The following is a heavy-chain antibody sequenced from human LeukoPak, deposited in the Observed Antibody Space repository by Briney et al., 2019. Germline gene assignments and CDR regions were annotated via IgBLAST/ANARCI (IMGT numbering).Heavy chain of an antibody. J-gene: IGHJ5*02. D-gene: IGHD3-3*01. CDR3: AKDWSALRFLEWLLVP. Sequence: GGSLRLSCAASGFTFSSYGMHWVRQAPGKGLEWVAVIWYDGSNKYYADSVKGRFTISRDNSKNTLYLQVNSLRAEDTAVYYCAKDWSALRFLEWLLVPWGQGTLVTVSS. V-gene: IGHV3-33*06. CDR2: IWYDGSNK. CDR1: GFTFSSYG.